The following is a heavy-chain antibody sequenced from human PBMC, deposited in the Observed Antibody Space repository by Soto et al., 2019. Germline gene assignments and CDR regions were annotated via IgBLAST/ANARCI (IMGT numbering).Heavy chain of an antibody. CDR1: SFTFGDYA. Sequence: EVQLVESGGGLVQPGRSLRLSCAASSFTFGDYAMHWVRQTPGKGLEWVSCISWDSGNIVYVDSVEGRFTISRDNAKNSLFLQMNSLRPEDTAFYYCTKGYTTSCFAHFDYWGQGAPVTVSS. V-gene: IGHV3-9*01. J-gene: IGHJ4*02. CDR3: TKGYTTSCFAHFDY. D-gene: IGHD2-2*01. CDR2: ISWDSGNI.